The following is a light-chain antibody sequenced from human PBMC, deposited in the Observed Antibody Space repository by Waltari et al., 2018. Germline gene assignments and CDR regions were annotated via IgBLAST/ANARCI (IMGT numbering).Light chain of an antibody. Sequence: GQSITISCTGTSSDVGGYNLVSWYQQHPGKAPKFIIYEGSKRPSGVSTRFSGSKSGNTASLTISGLQAEDEANYYCCSYAGSRTFVFGTGTKVTVL. CDR2: EGS. CDR3: CSYAGSRTFV. CDR1: SSDVGGYNL. V-gene: IGLV2-23*01. J-gene: IGLJ1*01.